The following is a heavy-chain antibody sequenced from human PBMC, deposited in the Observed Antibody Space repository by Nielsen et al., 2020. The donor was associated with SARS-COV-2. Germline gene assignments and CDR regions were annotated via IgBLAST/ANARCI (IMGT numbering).Heavy chain of an antibody. CDR2: ISSSSSYI. CDR3: ARALGYCSSTSCYYYYYCMDV. J-gene: IGHJ6*03. CDR1: GFTFSSYS. V-gene: IGHV3-21*01. D-gene: IGHD2-2*01. Sequence: GGSLRLSCAASGFTFSSYSMNWVRQAPGKGLEWVSSISSSSSYIYYADSVKGRFTISRDNAKNSLYLQMNSLRAEDTAVYYCARALGYCSSTSCYYYYYCMDVWGKGTTVTVSS.